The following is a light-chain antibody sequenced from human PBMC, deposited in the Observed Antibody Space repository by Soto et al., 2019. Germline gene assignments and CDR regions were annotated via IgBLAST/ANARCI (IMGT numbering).Light chain of an antibody. V-gene: IGLV2-23*01. Sequence: QSALTQPASVSGSPGQSITISCTGTSSDVGSYNLVSWYQQHPGKASKLMIYEGSKRPSGVSYRFSGSKSDNTASLTISGLQAEDEADYYCCSYAGSSTLVFGGGTKLTVL. CDR3: CSYAGSSTLV. J-gene: IGLJ2*01. CDR2: EGS. CDR1: SSDVGSYNL.